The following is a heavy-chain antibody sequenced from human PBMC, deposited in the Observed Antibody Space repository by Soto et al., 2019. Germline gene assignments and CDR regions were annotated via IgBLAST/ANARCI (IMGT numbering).Heavy chain of an antibody. CDR2: IYYSGST. CDR3: ARRVQLWLPTYYYYYYMDV. Sequence: QVQLQESGPGLVKPSETLSLTCTVSGGSISSYYWSWIRQPPGKGLEWIGYIYYSGSTNYNPSLKSRVTISVDTSKNQFSLKLRSVTAADTAVYYCARRVQLWLPTYYYYYYMDVWGKGTTVTVSS. V-gene: IGHV4-59*08. D-gene: IGHD5-18*01. CDR1: GGSISSYY. J-gene: IGHJ6*03.